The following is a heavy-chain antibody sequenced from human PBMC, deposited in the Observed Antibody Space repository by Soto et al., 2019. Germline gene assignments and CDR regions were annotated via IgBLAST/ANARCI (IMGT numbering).Heavy chain of an antibody. CDR1: VFSLSTSGVG. J-gene: IGHJ3*02. CDR3: AHSPRFLDPERAFDI. V-gene: IGHV2-5*02. Sequence: SGPKRVNPTQTLTLTCTFSVFSLSTSGVGVGWIRQPPGKALEWLALIYWDDDKRYSPSLKSRLTITKDTSKNQVVLTMTNMDPVDTATYYCAHSPRFLDPERAFDIWGQGTMVTVSS. CDR2: IYWDDDK. D-gene: IGHD3-3*01.